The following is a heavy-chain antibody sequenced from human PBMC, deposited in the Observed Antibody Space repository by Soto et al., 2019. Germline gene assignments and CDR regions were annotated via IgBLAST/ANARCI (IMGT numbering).Heavy chain of an antibody. D-gene: IGHD3-3*01. Sequence: QVHLLQSGAEVKRPGASVNVSCKTSGYTFSSYGISWVRQAPGQGLEWMGWISGYNGNTKYAQKFQGRVALTTDTSTTTVYMELRSLRSDDTAVYFCARPHDYWSGYPFDYWGQGTLVTVSS. CDR1: GYTFSSYG. V-gene: IGHV1-18*04. CDR3: ARPHDYWSGYPFDY. J-gene: IGHJ4*02. CDR2: ISGYNGNT.